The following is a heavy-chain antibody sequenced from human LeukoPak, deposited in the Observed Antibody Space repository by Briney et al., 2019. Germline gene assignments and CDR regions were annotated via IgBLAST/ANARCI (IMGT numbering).Heavy chain of an antibody. Sequence: GASVKVSCKASGYTFTGYYMHWVRQAPGQGLEWMGRINPNSGGTNYAQKFQGRVTMTRDTSISAAYMELSRLRSDDTAVYYCASSSGYSSLDAFDIWGQGTMVTVSS. CDR2: INPNSGGT. D-gene: IGHD5-18*01. CDR3: ASSSGYSSLDAFDI. V-gene: IGHV1-2*06. J-gene: IGHJ3*02. CDR1: GYTFTGYY.